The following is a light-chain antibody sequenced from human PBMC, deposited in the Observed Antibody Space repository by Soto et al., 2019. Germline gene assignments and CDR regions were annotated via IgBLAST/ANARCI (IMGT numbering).Light chain of an antibody. V-gene: IGKV3-11*01. CDR2: EAS. CDR1: QSVSSY. CDR3: QHRSNWPLT. J-gene: IGKJ4*01. Sequence: EIVLTQSPATLSLSPGERATLSCWASQSVSSYLAWYQQKPGQAPRLLIYEASNRATGIPARFSGSGSGTDFTLTISSLEPEDFAVYYCQHRSNWPLTFGGGTKVEFK.